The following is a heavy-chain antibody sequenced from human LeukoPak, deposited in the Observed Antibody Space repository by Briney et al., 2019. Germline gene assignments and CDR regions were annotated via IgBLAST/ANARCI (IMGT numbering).Heavy chain of an antibody. V-gene: IGHV3-11*06. CDR1: GFIFSDYY. D-gene: IGHD2-21*02. CDR3: ARARGDSTSYYFDY. J-gene: IGHJ4*02. Sequence: GGSLRLSCVASGFIFSDYYMSWIRQAPGKGLEWVSYISSSSSHTNYADSVKGRFTISRDNAKNSQYLQMSSLRAEDMALYYCARARGDSTSYYFDYWGLGTLVTVSS. CDR2: ISSSSSHT.